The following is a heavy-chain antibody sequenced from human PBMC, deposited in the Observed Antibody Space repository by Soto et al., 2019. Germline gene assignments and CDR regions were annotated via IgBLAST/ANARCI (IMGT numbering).Heavy chain of an antibody. CDR2: ISYDGSNE. Sequence: QVQLVESGGGVVQPGRSLRLSCAASGFTFSSYPMHWVRQAPGKGLEWVAVISYDGSNEYYADSVKGRFTISRDNSKNTLYLQMNSQRAEDTAVFYCARESYYFDYWGQGTLVTVSS. CDR1: GFTFSSYP. CDR3: ARESYYFDY. V-gene: IGHV3-30-3*01. J-gene: IGHJ4*02.